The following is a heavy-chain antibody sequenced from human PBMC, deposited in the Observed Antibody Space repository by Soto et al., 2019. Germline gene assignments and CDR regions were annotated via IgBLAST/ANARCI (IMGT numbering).Heavy chain of an antibody. CDR1: GVAFSSYA. V-gene: IGHV3-30-3*01. CDR2: TSFDGRTT. J-gene: IGHJ4*02. CDR3: AKGAGYSTFWYLDY. D-gene: IGHD6-25*01. Sequence: QVQLVESGGGVVQPERSLRLSCAASGVAFSSYAMHWVRQAPGKGLEWVATTSFDGRTTYYADSMKGRFTIYRDNSKNILYLQLNSLRPDDTAVYHCAKGAGYSTFWYLDYWGQGTLVTVSS.